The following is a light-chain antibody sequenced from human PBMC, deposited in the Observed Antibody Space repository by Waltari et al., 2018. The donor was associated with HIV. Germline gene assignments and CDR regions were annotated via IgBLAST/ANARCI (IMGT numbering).Light chain of an antibody. CDR1: QRIDTTS. J-gene: IGKJ1*01. V-gene: IGKV3D-7*01. Sequence: VLPQSPGTLSVSPGDRATLSCRASQRIDTTSLSWYQQKPGQAPRLVIYGASTRASGIPPRFSGSGSGTDFTLTISSLQPEDFASYYCLQDYNLPGAFGQGTRVEIK. CDR3: LQDYNLPGA. CDR2: GAS.